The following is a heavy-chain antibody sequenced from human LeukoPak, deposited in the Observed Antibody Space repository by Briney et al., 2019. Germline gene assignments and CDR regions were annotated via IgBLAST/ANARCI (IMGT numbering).Heavy chain of an antibody. CDR2: ISSSGSTI. CDR3: ARPSSAAGTEGFDY. V-gene: IGHV3-11*01. CDR1: GFTFSDYY. D-gene: IGHD6-13*01. Sequence: GGSLRLSCAASGFTFSDYYMSWIRQAPGKGLEWLSYISSSGSTIYYADSVKGRFTISRDNAKNSLYLQMNSLRVEDTAVYYCARPSSAAGTEGFDYWGQGTLVTVSS. J-gene: IGHJ4*02.